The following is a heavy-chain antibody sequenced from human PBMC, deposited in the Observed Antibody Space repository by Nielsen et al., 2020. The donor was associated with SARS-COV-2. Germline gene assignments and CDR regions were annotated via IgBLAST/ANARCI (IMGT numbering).Heavy chain of an antibody. CDR2: IYYSGST. Sequence: SETLSLTCTVSGGSISSGGFYWSWIRQHPGKGLEWIGYIYYSGSTYYNPSLKSRLTMSVDTSKNQFSLKLSSVTAADTAVYSCASASDDARNPNWFEPWGQGTQVTVSS. D-gene: IGHD2-2*01. CDR3: ASASDDARNPNWFEP. J-gene: IGHJ5*02. V-gene: IGHV4-31*03. CDR1: GGSISSGGFY.